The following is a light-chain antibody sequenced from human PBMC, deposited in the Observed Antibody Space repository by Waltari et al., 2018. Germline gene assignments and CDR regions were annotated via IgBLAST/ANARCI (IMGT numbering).Light chain of an antibody. Sequence: EIVLTQSPATLSLSPGERATLSCRASQSVINYLAWYQQKPGQAPRLLIYDASNRATDIPARCSGSGSGTDFTLTISSLEPEDFAGYYCQQRSNWPLITFGQGTRLEIK. V-gene: IGKV3-11*01. CDR1: QSVINY. CDR3: QQRSNWPLIT. CDR2: DAS. J-gene: IGKJ5*01.